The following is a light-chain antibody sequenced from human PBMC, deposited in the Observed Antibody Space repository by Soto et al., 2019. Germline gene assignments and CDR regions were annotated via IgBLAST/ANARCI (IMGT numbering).Light chain of an antibody. V-gene: IGKV3-20*01. J-gene: IGKJ3*01. CDR2: GAS. CDR3: QLYGDSHL. Sequence: EIVLTQSPGTLSLSPGERATLSCRASQSVRSSYLAWYQQKPGQAPRLLIYGASSRATGIPDRFSGSGSGTDFTLTISRLEPEDFAVYYWQLYGDSHLFGPGTKVDIK. CDR1: QSVRSSY.